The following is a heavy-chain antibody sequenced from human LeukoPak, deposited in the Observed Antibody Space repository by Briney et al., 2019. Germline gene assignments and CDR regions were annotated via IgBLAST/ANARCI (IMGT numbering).Heavy chain of an antibody. V-gene: IGHV4-59*01. Sequence: SETLSLTCTVSGGSISSYYWSWIRQPPGKGLEWIGYIYYSGSTNYNPSLKSRVTISVDTSKNQFSLKLSSVTAADTAVYYCVRDRRSGSYYDYYYYGMDVWGQGTTVTVSS. J-gene: IGHJ6*02. CDR3: VRDRRSGSYYDYYYYGMDV. CDR2: IYYSGST. CDR1: GGSISSYY. D-gene: IGHD1-26*01.